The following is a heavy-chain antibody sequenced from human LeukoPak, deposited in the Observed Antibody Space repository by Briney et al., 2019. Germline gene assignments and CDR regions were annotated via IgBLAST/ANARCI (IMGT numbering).Heavy chain of an antibody. J-gene: IGHJ5*02. V-gene: IGHV1-2*02. CDR1: GYTFTGYY. Sequence: ASVKVSCKASGYTFTGYYMHWVRQAPGQGLEWMGWINPNSGGTNYALKFQGRVTMTRDTSISTAYMELSRLRSDDTAVYYCARDWDFRGNWFDPWGQGTLVTVSS. CDR3: ARDWDFRGNWFDP. D-gene: IGHD1-26*01. CDR2: INPNSGGT.